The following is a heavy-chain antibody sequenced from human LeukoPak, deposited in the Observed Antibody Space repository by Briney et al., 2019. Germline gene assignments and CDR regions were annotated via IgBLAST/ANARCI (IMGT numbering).Heavy chain of an antibody. CDR2: IKQDGSEK. CDR1: GFTFSSYW. J-gene: IGHJ3*02. D-gene: IGHD5-12*01. CDR3: AKDPPTMDGAFDI. V-gene: IGHV3-7*03. Sequence: GGSLRLSCAASGFTFSSYWMSWVRQAPGKGLEWVANIKQDGSEKYYVGSVKGRFTISRDNAKNTLYLQMNSLRAEDTAVYYCAKDPPTMDGAFDIWGQGTMVTVSS.